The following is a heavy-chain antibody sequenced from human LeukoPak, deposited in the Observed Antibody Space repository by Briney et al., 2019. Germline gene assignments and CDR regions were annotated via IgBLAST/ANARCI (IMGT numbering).Heavy chain of an antibody. J-gene: IGHJ1*01. CDR1: GGSFSSGGYY. Sequence: SETLSLTCTVSGGSFSSGGYYLSWIRQHPGKGLEWIVYIYYSGSTYYNPSLKSRVTISVDTSKNQFSLKLSSVTAADTAVYYCARGFQYYYDSSGYPVGYPIQHWGQGTLVTVSS. CDR3: ARGFQYYYDSSGYPVGYPIQH. D-gene: IGHD3-22*01. CDR2: IYYSGST. V-gene: IGHV4-31*03.